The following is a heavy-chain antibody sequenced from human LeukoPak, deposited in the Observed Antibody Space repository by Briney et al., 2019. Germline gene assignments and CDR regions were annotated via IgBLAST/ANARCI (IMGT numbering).Heavy chain of an antibody. D-gene: IGHD6-6*01. J-gene: IGHJ6*03. CDR2: IWYDGTKK. CDR1: RFTFSSYG. CDR3: AKDEYPHYYCMDV. V-gene: IGHV3-33*06. Sequence: PGRSLRLSCAASRFTFSSYGMHWVRQAPGKGLEWVAVIWYDGTKKYYADSVKGRFTISRDNSKNTLYLQMSSLRAEDTAVYYCAKDEYPHYYCMDVWGKGTTVTVSS.